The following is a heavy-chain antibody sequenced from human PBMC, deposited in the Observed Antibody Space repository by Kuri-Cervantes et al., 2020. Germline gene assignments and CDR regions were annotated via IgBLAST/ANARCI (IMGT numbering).Heavy chain of an antibody. CDR3: ARDRDPGIAPGGFDY. Sequence: LSLTCAASGFAFIDYSLNWIRQAPGMGLEWVSYISSRTIYYADSVKGRFTISTDNAKNSVYLQMNSLRAEDTAVYYCARDRDPGIAPGGFDYWGQGTLVTVSS. V-gene: IGHV3-48*01. CDR2: ISSRTI. D-gene: IGHD6-13*01. J-gene: IGHJ4*02. CDR1: GFAFIDYS.